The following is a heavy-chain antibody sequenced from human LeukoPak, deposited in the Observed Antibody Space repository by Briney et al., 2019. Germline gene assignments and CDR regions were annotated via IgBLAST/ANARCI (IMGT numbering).Heavy chain of an antibody. V-gene: IGHV3-23*01. CDR1: GFTVSSNY. CDR3: TKESAAAALNWLDP. Sequence: GGSLRLSCAASGFTVSSNYMSWVRQAPGKGLEWVSGIVGSVGSTYYADSVKGRFTISRDDSKNTLFLQMNSLRVEDTGVYYCTKESAAAALNWLDPWGQGTLVTVSS. D-gene: IGHD6-25*01. J-gene: IGHJ5*02. CDR2: IVGSVGST.